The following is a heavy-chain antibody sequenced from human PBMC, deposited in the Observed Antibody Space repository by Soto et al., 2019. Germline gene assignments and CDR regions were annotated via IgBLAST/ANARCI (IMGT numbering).Heavy chain of an antibody. CDR2: IYYSGST. D-gene: IGHD1-1*01. Sequence: QVQLQESGPGLVKPSETLSLTCTVSGGSVSSGSYYWSWIRQPPGKGLEWIGYIYYSGSTNYNPSLKSRVTISVDTSKNQFSLKLSSVTAADTAVYYCARDPDDLYYYYGMDVWGQGTTVTVSS. J-gene: IGHJ6*02. CDR3: ARDPDDLYYYYGMDV. CDR1: GGSVSSGSYY. V-gene: IGHV4-61*01.